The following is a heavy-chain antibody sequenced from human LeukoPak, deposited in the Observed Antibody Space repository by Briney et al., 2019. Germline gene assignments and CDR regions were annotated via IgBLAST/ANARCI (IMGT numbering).Heavy chain of an antibody. CDR2: IIPIFGTA. J-gene: IGHJ4*02. Sequence: ASVKVSCKASGGTFSSYAISWVRQAPGQGLEWMGGIIPIFGTANYAQKFQGRVTITTDESTSTAYMELSSLRSEDTAVYYCARGPIVVVLAAKYYSDYWGQGTLVTVSS. CDR3: ARGPIVVVLAAKYYSDY. CDR1: GGTFSSYA. D-gene: IGHD2-2*01. V-gene: IGHV1-69*05.